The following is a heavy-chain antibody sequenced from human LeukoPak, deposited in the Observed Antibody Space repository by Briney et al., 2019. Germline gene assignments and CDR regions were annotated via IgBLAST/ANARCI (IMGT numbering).Heavy chain of an antibody. CDR2: MNPNSGNT. J-gene: IGHJ5*02. V-gene: IGHV1-8*01. Sequence: GASVKVSCKASGYTFTSYDINWVRQATGQGLEWMGWMNPNSGNTGYAQKFQGRVTMTRNPSISTAYMELSSLRSEDTAVYYCARGGVVGWLGSWAWFDPWGQGTLVTVSS. CDR1: GYTFTSYD. D-gene: IGHD6-19*01. CDR3: ARGGVVGWLGSWAWFDP.